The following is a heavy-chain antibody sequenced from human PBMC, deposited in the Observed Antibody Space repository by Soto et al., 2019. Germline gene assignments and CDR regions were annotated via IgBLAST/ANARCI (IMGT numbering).Heavy chain of an antibody. J-gene: IGHJ6*02. D-gene: IGHD2-21*02. CDR3: ARLNCGGDCLQSYASYYYYGMDV. Sequence: ASVKVSCKASGYTFTSYGISWVRQAPGQGLEWMGWISAYNGNTNYAQKLQGRVTMTTDTSTSTAYMELRSLRSDDTAVYYCARLNCGGDCLQSYASYYYYGMDVWGQGTTVTSP. CDR1: GYTFTSYG. V-gene: IGHV1-18*01. CDR2: ISAYNGNT.